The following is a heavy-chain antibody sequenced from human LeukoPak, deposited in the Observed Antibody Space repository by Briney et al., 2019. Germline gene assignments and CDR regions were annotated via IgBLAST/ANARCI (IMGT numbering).Heavy chain of an antibody. CDR1: GFTCSCFA. D-gene: IGHD1-26*01. V-gene: IGHV3-23*01. CDR3: AKMKGHPLPKYYMDV. Sequence: GGSLRLSCAASGFTCSCFAMSWVRRTPGKGLEWVSGISGSGDNTLYADSVKGRFTISRDNSKNTLYLEMNSLRAEDTAIYYCAKMKGHPLPKYYMDVWGQGTTVTVSS. CDR2: ISGSGDNT. J-gene: IGHJ6*01.